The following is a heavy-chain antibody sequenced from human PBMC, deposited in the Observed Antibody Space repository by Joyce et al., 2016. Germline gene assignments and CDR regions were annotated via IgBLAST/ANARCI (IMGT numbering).Heavy chain of an antibody. V-gene: IGHV1-69*06. J-gene: IGHJ6*03. CDR1: GGTFSSYA. CDR3: ATLGPATVPPYYCYMDV. CDR2: IMPIFGTP. Sequence: QVQLVQSGAEVKKPGSSVKVSCKASGGTFSSYAIGWVRQAPGQGLEWMGGIMPIFGTPKYAQKFQGRVTITADKSTNTAYMGLSSLRSEDTAVYYCATLGPATVPPYYCYMDVWGKGTTVTVSS. D-gene: IGHD4-17*01.